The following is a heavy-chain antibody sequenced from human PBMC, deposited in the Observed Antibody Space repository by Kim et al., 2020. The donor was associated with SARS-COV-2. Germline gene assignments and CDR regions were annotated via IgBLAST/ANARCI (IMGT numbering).Heavy chain of an antibody. V-gene: IGHV3-30-3*01. CDR2: ISYDGSNK. D-gene: IGHD3-3*02. CDR1: GFTFSSYA. Sequence: GGSLRLSCAASGFTFSSYAMHWVRQAPGKGLEWMAVISYDGSNKYYADSVKGLFTISRDNSKNTLYLQMNSLRAEDTAVYFCARDPSIILINWFDPWGQ. CDR3: ARDPSIILINWFDP. J-gene: IGHJ5*02.